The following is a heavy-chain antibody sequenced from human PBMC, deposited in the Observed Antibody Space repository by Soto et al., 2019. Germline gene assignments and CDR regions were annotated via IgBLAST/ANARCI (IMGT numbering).Heavy chain of an antibody. CDR2: VTGYSGNT. CDR1: GYTFSSFG. CDR3: ARAPPFDF. V-gene: IGHV1-18*01. J-gene: IGHJ4*02. Sequence: QGQLVQSGAEVRKPGASVKVSCKASGYTFSSFGIAWVRQGPGQGLEWLGWVTGYSGNTKYAQKFQDRVEMTTDTSTNTAYLELRSLTSDDTAVYFCARAPPFDFWGQGTLVTVSP.